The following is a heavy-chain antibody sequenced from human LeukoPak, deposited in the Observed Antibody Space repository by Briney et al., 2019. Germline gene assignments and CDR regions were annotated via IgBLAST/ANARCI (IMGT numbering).Heavy chain of an antibody. V-gene: IGHV3-21*01. CDR3: ARDLYRIVVVPHYFDY. J-gene: IGHJ4*02. Sequence: GGSLRLSCAASGFTFSSYSMNWVRQAPGKGLEWVSSISSSSSYIYYADSVKGRFTISRDNAKNSLYLQMNSLRAEDTAVYYCARDLYRIVVVPHYFDYWGQGTLVTVSS. D-gene: IGHD3-22*01. CDR1: GFTFSSYS. CDR2: ISSSSSYI.